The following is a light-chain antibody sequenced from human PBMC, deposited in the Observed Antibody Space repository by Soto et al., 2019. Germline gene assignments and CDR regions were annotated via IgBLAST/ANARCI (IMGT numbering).Light chain of an antibody. Sequence: EIVMTQSPATLSVSPGERATLSCRASQSVSSNFAWYQQKPGQAPRLLIYGASTRATGIPTMFSGSGSGTEFPLTISSLQSEDFAVYYCQQYNNWWTFGQGTKVEIK. J-gene: IGKJ1*01. V-gene: IGKV3-15*01. CDR2: GAS. CDR1: QSVSSN. CDR3: QQYNNWWT.